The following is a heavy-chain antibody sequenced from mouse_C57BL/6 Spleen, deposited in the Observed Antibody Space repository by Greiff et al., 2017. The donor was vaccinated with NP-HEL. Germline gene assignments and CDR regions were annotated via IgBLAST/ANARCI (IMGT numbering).Heavy chain of an antibody. CDR1: GYTFTSYW. V-gene: IGHV1-55*01. CDR2: IYTGSGST. Sequence: QVQLQQPGAELVKPGASVKMSCQASGYTFTSYWITWVKQRPGQGLEWIGDIYTGSGSTNYNEKFKSKATLTVAKSSSTAYMQLSSLKSDDSAVYYVARGPYSNYPGWCAYWGQGTLVTGSA. CDR3: ARGPYSNYPGWCAY. D-gene: IGHD2-5*01. J-gene: IGHJ3*01.